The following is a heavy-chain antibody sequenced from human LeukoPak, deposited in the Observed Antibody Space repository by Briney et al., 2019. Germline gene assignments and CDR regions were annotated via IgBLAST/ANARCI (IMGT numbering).Heavy chain of an antibody. J-gene: IGHJ4*02. D-gene: IGHD3-22*01. V-gene: IGHV4-4*07. CDR3: ARAYYYDSSGYYFFDY. Sequence: PSETLSLPCTVSGDSISSYYWSGIRQPAGKGREWIGRIYTSGSTNYNPSLKSRVTISADKSKNQFSLKLSSVTAADTAVYYCARAYYYDSSGYYFFDYWGQGTLVTVSS. CDR2: IYTSGST. CDR1: GDSISSYY.